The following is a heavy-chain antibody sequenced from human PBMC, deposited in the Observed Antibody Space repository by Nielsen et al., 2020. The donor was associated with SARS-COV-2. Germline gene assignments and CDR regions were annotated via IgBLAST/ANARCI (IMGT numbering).Heavy chain of an antibody. J-gene: IGHJ1*01. CDR2: VSGGGVIK. CDR3: AKMSPPGIAVGAAEYFQH. D-gene: IGHD6-19*01. CDR1: GFMFSTYA. V-gene: IGHV3-30*18. Sequence: GESLKISCSTSGFMFSTYAIHWVRQAPGKGLEWVALVSGGGVIKLYADSVKGRFTISRDKSKNTLYVLMNSLRAEDTAVYYCAKMSPPGIAVGAAEYFQHWGQGTLVTVSS.